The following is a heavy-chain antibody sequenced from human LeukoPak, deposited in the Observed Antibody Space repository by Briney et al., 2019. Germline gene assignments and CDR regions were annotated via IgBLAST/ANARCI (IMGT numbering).Heavy chain of an antibody. D-gene: IGHD6-13*01. CDR1: GGSLNGYY. Sequence: PSETLSLTCAVYGGSLNGYYWSWIRQPPGKRLEWIGEIDHSGSTQYNPSLKSRVTISLDTSKKQFSLKLTSLTAADTAFYYCARYAMAAEGIWWFDPWGQGTLVTVSS. J-gene: IGHJ5*02. CDR2: IDHSGST. V-gene: IGHV4-34*01. CDR3: ARYAMAAEGIWWFDP.